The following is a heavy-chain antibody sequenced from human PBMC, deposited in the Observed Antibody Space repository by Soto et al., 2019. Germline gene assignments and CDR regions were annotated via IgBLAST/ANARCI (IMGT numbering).Heavy chain of an antibody. J-gene: IGHJ4*02. Sequence: EVQVVESGGGLVQPGGSLRLSCAASGFTVSTKYMSWVRQAPGKGLEWVSVIYSGGSTFYADSVRGRFTISRDNSKNTVKLQMTSLRAEDTAVYYCARDPWAPDYWGQGTLVTVSS. CDR1: GFTVSTKY. V-gene: IGHV3-66*01. CDR2: IYSGGST. D-gene: IGHD3-16*01. CDR3: ARDPWAPDY.